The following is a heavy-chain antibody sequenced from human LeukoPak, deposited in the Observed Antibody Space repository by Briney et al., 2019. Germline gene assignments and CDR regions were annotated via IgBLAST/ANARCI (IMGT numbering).Heavy chain of an antibody. V-gene: IGHV1-8*01. D-gene: IGHD1-26*01. Sequence: ASVKVSCKASGYTFTSYDINWVRQATGQGLEWMGWMNPNSGNTGYAQKFQGRVTMTRNTSISTAYMELSSLRSEDTAVYYCARGGEWELLRKDYYYYGMDVWGQGTTVTVSS. J-gene: IGHJ6*02. CDR1: GYTFTSYD. CDR3: ARGGEWELLRKDYYYYGMDV. CDR2: MNPNSGNT.